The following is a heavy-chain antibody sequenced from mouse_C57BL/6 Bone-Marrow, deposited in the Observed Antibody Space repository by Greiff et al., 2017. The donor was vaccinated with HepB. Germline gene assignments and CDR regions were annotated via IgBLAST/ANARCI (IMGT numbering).Heavy chain of an antibody. CDR3: TTGDYYGSSYVAMDY. J-gene: IGHJ4*01. Sequence: VQLQQSGAELVRPGASVKLSCTASGFNIKDDYMHWVKQRPEQGLEWIGWIDPENGDTEYASKFQGKATITADTSSNTAYLQLSSLTSEDTAVYYCTTGDYYGSSYVAMDYWGQGTSVTVSS. CDR1: GFNIKDDY. V-gene: IGHV14-4*01. D-gene: IGHD1-1*01. CDR2: IDPENGDT.